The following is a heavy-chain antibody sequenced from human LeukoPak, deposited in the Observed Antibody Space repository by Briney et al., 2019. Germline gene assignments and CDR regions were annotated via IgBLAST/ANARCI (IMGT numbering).Heavy chain of an antibody. D-gene: IGHD6-13*01. CDR2: ITWDAGST. CDR3: AKGTSSWHEFDY. Sequence: GGSLRLSCAASGFTFDDYAMHWVRQAPGKGLEWVSLITWDAGSTYYADSVKGRFTISRDNSKNSLYLQMNSLRAEDTALYYCAKGTSSWHEFDYWGQGALVTVSS. CDR1: GFTFDDYA. J-gene: IGHJ4*02. V-gene: IGHV3-43D*03.